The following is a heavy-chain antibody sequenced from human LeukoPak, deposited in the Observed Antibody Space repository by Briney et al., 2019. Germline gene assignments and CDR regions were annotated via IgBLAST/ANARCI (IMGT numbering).Heavy chain of an antibody. CDR2: VYDSAST. CDR1: GGSVSSYY. J-gene: IGHJ3*02. D-gene: IGHD1-26*01. CDR3: ERDWEGFNFDI. V-gene: IGHV4-59*02. Sequence: SETLSLTCTVSGGSVSSYYWSWVRQPPGGGLEWIAYVYDSASTNYNPSLKSRVTISVDRSKNQLSPNMNSVTAADTAVYYCERDWEGFNFDIWGQGTMVTVSS.